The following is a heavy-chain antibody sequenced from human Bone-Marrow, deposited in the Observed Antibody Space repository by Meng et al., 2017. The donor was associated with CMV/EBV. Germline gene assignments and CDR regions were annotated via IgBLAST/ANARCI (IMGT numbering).Heavy chain of an antibody. CDR2: IYSGGST. D-gene: IGHD3-9*01. CDR3: ASGRKLRYFDWYY. Sequence: GGSLRLSCAASGFTVSSNYMTWVRQSPGKGLEWVSLIYSGGSTYYADSVRGRFTISRDNSKNTVYLQMNSLRAEDTAVYYCASGRKLRYFDWYYWGQGTLVTVSS. V-gene: IGHV3-53*01. J-gene: IGHJ4*02. CDR1: GFTVSSNY.